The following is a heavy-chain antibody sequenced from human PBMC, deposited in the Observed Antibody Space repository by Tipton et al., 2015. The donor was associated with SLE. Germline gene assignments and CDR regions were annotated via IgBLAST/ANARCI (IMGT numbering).Heavy chain of an antibody. CDR2: ISYDGTNE. CDR1: GFTFSGHA. CDR3: VRGLHLYGSGKTDAFDI. V-gene: IGHV3-30*04. Sequence: SLRLSCVASGFTFSGHAMHWVRQAPGKGLEWVGVISYDGTNEYHADSVKGRFTISRDNSKNTLDLQMNSLRPDDTAVYYCVRGLHLYGSGKTDAFDIWGQGTMVTVS. D-gene: IGHD3-10*01. J-gene: IGHJ3*02.